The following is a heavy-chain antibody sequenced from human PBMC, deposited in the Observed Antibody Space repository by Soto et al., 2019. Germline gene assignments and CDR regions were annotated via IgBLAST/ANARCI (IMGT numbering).Heavy chain of an antibody. D-gene: IGHD6-6*01. V-gene: IGHV3-21*01. CDR1: GLTFSSYS. CDR2: ISSSRYI. J-gene: IGHJ6*02. Sequence: GGSLRLSCAASGLTFSSYSMNWVRQAPGKGLEWVSSISSSRYIYYADSVKGRFTISRDNAKNSLYLQMTSLRAEDTAVYYCARDLDEGSFYYYYAMDAWGQGTTVTV. CDR3: ARDLDEGSFYYYYAMDA.